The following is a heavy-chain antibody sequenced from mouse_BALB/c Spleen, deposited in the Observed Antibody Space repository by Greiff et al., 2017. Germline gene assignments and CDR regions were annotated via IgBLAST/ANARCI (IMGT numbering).Heavy chain of an antibody. CDR2: ISSGGST. CDR1: GFTFSSYA. V-gene: IGHV5-6-5*01. J-gene: IGHJ4*01. D-gene: IGHD2-1*01. Sequence: EVNLVESGGGLVKPGGSLKLSCAASGFTFSSYAMSWVRQTPEKRLEWVASISSGGSTYYPDSVKGRFTISRDNARNILYLQMSSLRSEDTAMYYCARNYGNYGGAMDYWGQGTSVTVSS. CDR3: ARNYGNYGGAMDY.